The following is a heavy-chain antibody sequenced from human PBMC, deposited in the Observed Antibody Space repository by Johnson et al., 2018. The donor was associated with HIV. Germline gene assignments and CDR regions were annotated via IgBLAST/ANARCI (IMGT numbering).Heavy chain of an antibody. Sequence: EVHLVESGGGLVQPGGSLRLSCAASGFTFDDYGMSWVRQAPGKGLEWVSGINWNGGSTGYADSVKGRFTISRDNAKNSLYLQMNNLRAEDTALYYWARRWELHSNAFDIWGQGTMVTVSS. V-gene: IGHV3-20*04. CDR1: GFTFDDYG. CDR3: ARRWELHSNAFDI. D-gene: IGHD1-26*01. J-gene: IGHJ3*02. CDR2: INWNGGST.